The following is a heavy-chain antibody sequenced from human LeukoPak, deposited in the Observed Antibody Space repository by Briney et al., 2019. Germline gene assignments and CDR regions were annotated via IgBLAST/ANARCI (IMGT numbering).Heavy chain of an antibody. V-gene: IGHV4-4*02. CDR2: IYHSGST. CDR1: GGSISSSNW. CDR3: ARDRGITLVRGVLPYYVMDV. Sequence: SETLSLTCAVSGGSISSSNWWSWVRQPPGKGLEWIGEIYHSGSTNYNPSLKSRVTISVDTTKNQFSLKLSSVTAADTAVYYCARDRGITLVRGVLPYYVMDVWGKGTTVTVSS. D-gene: IGHD3-10*01. J-gene: IGHJ6*04.